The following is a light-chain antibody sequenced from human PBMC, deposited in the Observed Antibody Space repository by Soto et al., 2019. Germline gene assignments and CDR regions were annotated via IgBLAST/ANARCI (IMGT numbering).Light chain of an antibody. CDR3: HQYDNLSALT. J-gene: IGKJ4*01. CDR2: DAS. V-gene: IGKV1-33*01. CDR1: QDISNY. Sequence: DLQMTQSPSSLSASVGDRVTITCQASQDISNYLNWYQQKPGKAPKLLIYDASNLETGVPSRFSGSGSGTDFTFTISSLQPEDSATYYCHQYDNLSALTFGGGTKVEIK.